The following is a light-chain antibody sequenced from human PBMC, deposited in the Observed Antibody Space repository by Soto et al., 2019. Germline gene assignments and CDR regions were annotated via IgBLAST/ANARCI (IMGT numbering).Light chain of an antibody. CDR1: QGISSW. CDR2: AAS. J-gene: IGKJ5*01. Sequence: DIQMTQSPSSVSASVGDRVTITCRASQGISSWLAWYQKKPGTAPKLLIYAASTLQSGVPSRFSGSGSGTDFTLTISSLQPEDFATCYCQQANSFPITFGQGTRLEIK. V-gene: IGKV1D-12*01. CDR3: QQANSFPIT.